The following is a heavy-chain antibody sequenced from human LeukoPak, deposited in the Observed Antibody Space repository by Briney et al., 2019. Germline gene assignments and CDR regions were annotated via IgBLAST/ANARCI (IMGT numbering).Heavy chain of an antibody. J-gene: IGHJ4*02. V-gene: IGHV3-30*18. Sequence: PGGSLRLSCAASGFTFSSYGMHWVRQAPGKGLEWVAVISYDGSNKYYADSVKGRFTISRDNSKNTLYLQMNSLRAEDTAVYYCAKDRYISGLYFDYWGQGTLVTVSS. CDR1: GFTFSSYG. D-gene: IGHD6-19*01. CDR3: AKDRYISGLYFDY. CDR2: ISYDGSNK.